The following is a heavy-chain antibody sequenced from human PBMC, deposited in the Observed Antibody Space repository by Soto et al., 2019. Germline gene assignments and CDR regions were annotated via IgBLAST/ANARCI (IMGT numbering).Heavy chain of an antibody. CDR3: ARGQRFSDWFDP. J-gene: IGHJ5*02. CDR2: INHSGST. V-gene: IGHV4-34*01. Sequence: SSETLSLTCAVYGGSFSGYYWSWIRQPPGKGLEWIGEINHSGSTNYNPSLKSRVTISVDTSKNQFSLRLLSVTDADTAVYFCARGQRFSDWFDPWGQGTLVTVSS. D-gene: IGHD3-3*01. CDR1: GGSFSGYY.